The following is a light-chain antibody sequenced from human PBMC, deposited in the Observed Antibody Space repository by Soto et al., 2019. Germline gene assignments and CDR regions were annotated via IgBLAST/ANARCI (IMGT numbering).Light chain of an antibody. CDR1: QSMNDW. CDR2: DAS. V-gene: IGKV1-5*01. Sequence: DIQMTQSPSTLSASVGDRVTITCRASQSMNDWLAWFQQKPGKAPKVLIYDASSLQSGVPSRFSGSGSGTEFTLPSDGLQPDDVATYYCLRHDAFSQTFGQGNKVEL. J-gene: IGKJ1*01. CDR3: LRHDAFSQT.